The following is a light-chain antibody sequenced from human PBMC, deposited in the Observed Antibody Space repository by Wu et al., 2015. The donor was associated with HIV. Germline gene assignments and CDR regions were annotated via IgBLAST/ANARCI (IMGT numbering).Light chain of an antibody. CDR3: QQYATSIT. J-gene: IGKJ5*01. Sequence: EIVLTQSPGTLSLSPGQRATLFCRASQSVSHDYLAWYQQKPGQAPRVLIYGASDRATGIPDRFSGSGSGTDFTLTISRPEPEDFAAYYCQQYATSITFGQGTRLEIK. CDR1: QSVSHDY. V-gene: IGKV3-20*01. CDR2: GAS.